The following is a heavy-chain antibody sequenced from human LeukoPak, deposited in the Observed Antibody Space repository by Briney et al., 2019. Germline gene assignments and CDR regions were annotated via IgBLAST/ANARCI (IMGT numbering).Heavy chain of an antibody. J-gene: IGHJ3*02. CDR1: GFTFSSYG. CDR3: ARVIGWDEPFDI. CDR2: ISTSGEST. D-gene: IGHD1-26*01. V-gene: IGHV3-23*01. Sequence: GGTLRLSCAASGFTFSSYGMSWVRQAPGQGLEWVSAISTSGESTYYADSVKGRFTVSRDNAKNTLYLQMNSLRAEDTAVYYCARVIGWDEPFDIWGQGTMVTVSS.